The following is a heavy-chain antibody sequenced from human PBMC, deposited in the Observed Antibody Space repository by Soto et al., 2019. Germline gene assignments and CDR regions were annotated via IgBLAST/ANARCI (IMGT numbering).Heavy chain of an antibody. D-gene: IGHD2-15*01. Sequence: GGSLRLSCAASGFTFSSYGMHWVRQAPGKGLEWVAVIWYDGSNKYYADSVQGRFTISRDNSRNTLSLQMNSLRAEDTATYYCAKARCSGNSCYVPDYWGHGSLVTVSS. J-gene: IGHJ4*01. V-gene: IGHV3-33*06. CDR2: IWYDGSNK. CDR3: AKARCSGNSCYVPDY. CDR1: GFTFSSYG.